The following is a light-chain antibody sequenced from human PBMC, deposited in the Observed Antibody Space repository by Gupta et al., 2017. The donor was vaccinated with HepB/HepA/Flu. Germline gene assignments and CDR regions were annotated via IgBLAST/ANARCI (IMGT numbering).Light chain of an antibody. CDR1: SGHNNYA. J-gene: IGLJ2*01. V-gene: IGLV4-69*01. CDR3: QTWDSGIQV. Sequence: QLVLTQSLSASASLGPSVKLTCTLSSGHNNYAIAWHQQQPEKGSRYLMKIISDGSHSKGDGIPDRFSGSSYGTERYLTISSLQSEDEADYYCQTWDSGIQVFGGGTKLTVL. CDR2: IISDGSH.